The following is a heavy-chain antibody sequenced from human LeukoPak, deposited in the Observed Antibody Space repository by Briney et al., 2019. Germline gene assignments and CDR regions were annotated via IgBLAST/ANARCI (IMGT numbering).Heavy chain of an antibody. J-gene: IGHJ5*02. CDR2: IYYSGST. CDR3: ASCDSLNYGDFVFRS. V-gene: IGHV4-59*12. D-gene: IGHD4-17*01. Sequence: SETLSLTCTVSGGSISSYYWSWIRQPPGKGLEWIGYIYYSGSTNYNPSLKSRVTISVDTSKNQFSLKMTSVTAADTAVYYCASCDSLNYGDFVFRSWGQGTLVTVSS. CDR1: GGSISSYY.